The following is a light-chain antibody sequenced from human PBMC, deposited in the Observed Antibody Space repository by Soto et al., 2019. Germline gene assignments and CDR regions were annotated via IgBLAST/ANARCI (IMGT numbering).Light chain of an antibody. CDR1: GSVLYSSNNKKY. Sequence: DIVMTQSPDSLTVSLGGPAAINGRCRGSVLYSSNNKKYLAWYQQKAGQPPRXXXNWASTRDSGVPDRFSGSGSGTDFTLTISSLKAEDAAVYSCQQYFRTPITFGGGTKVDIK. CDR2: WAS. V-gene: IGKV4-1*01. CDR3: QQYFRTPIT. J-gene: IGKJ4*01.